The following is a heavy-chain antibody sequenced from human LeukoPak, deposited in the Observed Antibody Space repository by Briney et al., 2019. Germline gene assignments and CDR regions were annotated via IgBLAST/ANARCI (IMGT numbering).Heavy chain of an antibody. D-gene: IGHD1-26*01. Sequence: PSETLSLTCSVSGGSIRNSSNYWGWVRQPPGKGLEWIGTLYYSGSTYYNPSLKSRVTISVDTSKNEFSLKLSSVTAADTAVYYCATTTIRLGYWGQGTLVTVSS. CDR1: GGSIRNSSNY. CDR3: ATTTIRLGY. CDR2: LYYSGST. J-gene: IGHJ4*02. V-gene: IGHV4-39*07.